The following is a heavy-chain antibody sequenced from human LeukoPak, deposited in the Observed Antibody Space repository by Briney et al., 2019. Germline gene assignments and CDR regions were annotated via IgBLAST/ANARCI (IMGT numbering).Heavy chain of an antibody. D-gene: IGHD5-24*01. J-gene: IGHJ6*03. CDR1: GFTFSSYW. V-gene: IGHV3-7*01. Sequence: GGSLRLSCAASGFTFSSYWMSWVRQAPGKGLEWVANIKQDGSEKYYVDSVKGRFTISRDNAKNSLYLQMNSLRAKDTAVYYCARDYGRWQQGYYYYYYMDVWGKGTTVTVSS. CDR3: ARDYGRWQQGYYYYYYMDV. CDR2: IKQDGSEK.